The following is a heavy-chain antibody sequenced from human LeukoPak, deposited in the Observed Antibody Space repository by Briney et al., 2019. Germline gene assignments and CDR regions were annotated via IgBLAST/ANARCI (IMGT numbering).Heavy chain of an antibody. V-gene: IGHV3-9*01. J-gene: IGHJ4*02. CDR2: ISWSSGTM. Sequence: GGSLRLSCAASGFTFSSYWMHWVRQAPGKGLEWVSGISWSSGTMVYADSVKGRFTISRDNAKNSLYLQMNSLGVEDTALYYCAKDISRLGFSYGSDYWGQGTLVTVS. CDR3: AKDISRLGFSYGSDY. CDR1: GFTFSSYW. D-gene: IGHD5-18*01.